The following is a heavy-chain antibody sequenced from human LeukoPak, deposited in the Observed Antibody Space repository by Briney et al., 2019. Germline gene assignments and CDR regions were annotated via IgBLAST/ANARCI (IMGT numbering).Heavy chain of an antibody. Sequence: GGSLRLSCAASGFTFSSYAMSWVRQAPGKGLEWVSAISGSGGSTYYADSVKGRFTISRDNSENTLYLQMNSLRAEDTALYYCANNGVSPNYYYGMDVWGQGTTVTVSS. V-gene: IGHV3-23*01. CDR2: ISGSGGST. J-gene: IGHJ6*02. CDR3: ANNGVSPNYYYGMDV. D-gene: IGHD2-8*01. CDR1: GFTFSSYA.